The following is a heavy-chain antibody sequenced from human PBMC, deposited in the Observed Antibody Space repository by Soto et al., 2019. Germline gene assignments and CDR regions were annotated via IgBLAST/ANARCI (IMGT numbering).Heavy chain of an antibody. Sequence: ASVKVSCKASGYTFTDYYMHWVRQAPGQGLEWMGWINPNSGGTNYAQKFQGRVTMTRDTSISTAYMELSRLRSDDTAVYYCSRVAQGSKYSDYYYGMDVWGQGTTVTVSS. CDR3: SRVAQGSKYSDYYYGMDV. CDR2: INPNSGGT. D-gene: IGHD5-18*01. J-gene: IGHJ6*02. V-gene: IGHV1-2*02. CDR1: GYTFTDYY.